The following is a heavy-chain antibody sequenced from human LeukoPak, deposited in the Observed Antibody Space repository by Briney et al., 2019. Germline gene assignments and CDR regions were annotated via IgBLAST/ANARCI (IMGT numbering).Heavy chain of an antibody. CDR3: ARDTGSRGSLRFDY. Sequence: PGGSLRLSCAASGFTFSSYSTNWVRQAPGKGLEWVSSISSSSSYIYYADSVKGRFTISRDNAKNSLYLQMNSLRAEDTAVYYCARDTGSRGSLRFDYWGQGTLVTVSS. CDR2: ISSSSSYI. CDR1: GFTFSSYS. D-gene: IGHD3-10*01. V-gene: IGHV3-21*01. J-gene: IGHJ4*02.